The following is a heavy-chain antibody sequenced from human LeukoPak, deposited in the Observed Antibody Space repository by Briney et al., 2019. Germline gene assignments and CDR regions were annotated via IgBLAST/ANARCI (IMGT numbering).Heavy chain of an antibody. CDR1: AFSLSAYN. CDR3: VRERAGFDS. Sequence: GGSLRLSCAASAFSLSAYNMNWVRQAPGKGLEWVSSISYTGTYIYYADSVKGRFTISRDNSKNTLYLQMNSLRAEDTAMYYCVRERAGFDSWGQGTLVTVSS. J-gene: IGHJ4*02. CDR2: ISYTGTYI. V-gene: IGHV3-21*01.